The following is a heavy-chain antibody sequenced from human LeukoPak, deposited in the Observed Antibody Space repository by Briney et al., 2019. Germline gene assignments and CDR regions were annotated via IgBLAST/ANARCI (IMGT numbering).Heavy chain of an antibody. CDR1: GFIFSSYA. V-gene: IGHV3-23*01. Sequence: AGGSLRLSCAASGFIFSSYAMSWVRQAPGKGLEWVSGISDSGGSTYYTDSVKGRFTISRDNSKNTVYLQMNNLRAEDTAVYFCARHDSFIPYWGQGSLVTVSS. CDR3: ARHDSFIPY. J-gene: IGHJ4*02. D-gene: IGHD5-18*01. CDR2: ISDSGGST.